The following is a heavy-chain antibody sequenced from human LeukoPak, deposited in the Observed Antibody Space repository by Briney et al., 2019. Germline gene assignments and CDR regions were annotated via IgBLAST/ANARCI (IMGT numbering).Heavy chain of an antibody. CDR1: GFIFDEYG. Sequence: GGSLTLSCAPCGFIFDEYGMRWVGQAAGKGLHWVAGINWNGGTTDYADSVKGRFTISRDNAKNSLYVQMNSLRAEDTAFYYCARETSTVIAAPGYWGQGTLVTVSS. CDR2: INWNGGTT. J-gene: IGHJ4*02. CDR3: ARETSTVIAAPGY. V-gene: IGHV3-20*04. D-gene: IGHD6-13*01.